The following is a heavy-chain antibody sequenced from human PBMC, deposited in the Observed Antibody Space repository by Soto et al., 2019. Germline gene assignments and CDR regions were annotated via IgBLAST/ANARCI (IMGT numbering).Heavy chain of an antibody. Sequence: GGSLRLSCAASGFTVSSNYMSWVRQAPGKGLEWVSVIYSGGSTYYADSVKGRFTTSRHNSKNTLYLQMNSLRAEDTAVYYCASRRNVEMALDIWGQGTMVTVSS. V-gene: IGHV3-53*04. CDR3: ASRRNVEMALDI. J-gene: IGHJ3*02. CDR2: IYSGGST. CDR1: GFTVSSNY.